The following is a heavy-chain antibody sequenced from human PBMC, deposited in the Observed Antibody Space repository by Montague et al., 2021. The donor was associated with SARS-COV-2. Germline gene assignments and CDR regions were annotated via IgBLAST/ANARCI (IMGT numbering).Heavy chain of an antibody. CDR1: GFSLNTDGVG. V-gene: IGHV2-5*02. J-gene: IGHJ3*01. CDR3: ARRYDFYRAEAFDV. D-gene: IGHD3-3*01. Sequence: VKPTQTLTLTCVFSGFSLNTDGVGVAWIRRPPGKALEWLALIYWDGDQRYSPSLKTRVTITKDTSRNRVVLTTTNLDPVDTATYYCARRYDFYRAEAFDVWGQGTMVTVSS. CDR2: IYWDGDQ.